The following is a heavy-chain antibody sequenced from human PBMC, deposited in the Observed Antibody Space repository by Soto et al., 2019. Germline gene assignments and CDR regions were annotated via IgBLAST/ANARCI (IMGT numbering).Heavy chain of an antibody. CDR1: GFTFSSYG. CDR2: IWYDGSNK. J-gene: IGHJ6*03. V-gene: IGHV3-33*01. D-gene: IGHD3-10*01. Sequence: QVQLVESGGGVVQPGRSLRLSCAASGFTFSSYGMHWVRQAPGKGLEWVAVIWYDGSNKYYADSVKGRFTISRDNSKNTLYLQMNSLRAQDTAVYYCARRVLGVITRPSYYYYYMDVWGKGTTVTVSS. CDR3: ARRVLGVITRPSYYYYYMDV.